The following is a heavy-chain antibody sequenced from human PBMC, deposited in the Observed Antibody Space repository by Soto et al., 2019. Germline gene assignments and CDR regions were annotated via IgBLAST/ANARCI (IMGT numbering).Heavy chain of an antibody. D-gene: IGHD5-12*01. V-gene: IGHV4-34*01. CDR3: ARGFLGYYYYYYGMDV. CDR2: INHSGST. J-gene: IGHJ6*02. CDR1: GGSFSGYY. Sequence: SETLSLTCAVYGGSFSGYYWSWIRQPPGKGLEWVGEINHSGSTNYNPSLKSRVTISVDTSKNQFSLKLSSVTAADTAVYYCARGFLGYYYYYYGMDVWGQGTTVTVYS.